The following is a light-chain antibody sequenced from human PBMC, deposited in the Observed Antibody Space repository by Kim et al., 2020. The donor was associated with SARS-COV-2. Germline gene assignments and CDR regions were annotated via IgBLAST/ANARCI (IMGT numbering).Light chain of an antibody. J-gene: IGLJ3*02. CDR2: GKN. Sequence: SSELTQDPAVSVALGQTVRITCQGDSLRNYYASWYQQKPGQAPVLVIFGKNNRPSGIPDRFSGSSSGNTASLTITGAQAEDEADYYCNSRDSSGKKVFGGGTKVTVL. CDR3: NSRDSSGKKV. V-gene: IGLV3-19*01. CDR1: SLRNYY.